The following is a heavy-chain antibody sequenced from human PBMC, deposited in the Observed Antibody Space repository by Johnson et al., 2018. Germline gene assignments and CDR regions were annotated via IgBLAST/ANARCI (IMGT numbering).Heavy chain of an antibody. D-gene: IGHD2-2*01. CDR2: IGGSGSST. Sequence: VQLVQSGGGLVQPGGSLRLTCAASGFTFSNYAMIWVRQAPGEGLDWVSAIGGSGSSTFYADSVKGRFTISRDKSKNTLYLQMNSLRADDTAVYYCAKRMSPTTLRWEAFDIWGQGKMVTVSS. CDR1: GFTFSNYA. J-gene: IGHJ3*02. CDR3: AKRMSPTTLRWEAFDI. V-gene: IGHV3-23*04.